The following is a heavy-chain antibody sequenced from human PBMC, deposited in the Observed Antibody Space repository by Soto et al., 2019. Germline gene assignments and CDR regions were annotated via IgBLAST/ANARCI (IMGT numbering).Heavy chain of an antibody. Sequence: QVQLVQSGAEVKKPGASVKVSCKASGYTFTGYYMHWVRQAPGQGLEWMGWINPNSGGTNYAQKFLGRVTMTRDTSISTAYMELSRLRSDDTAVYYCARDRGVGATSDAFDIWGQGTMVTVSS. CDR2: INPNSGGT. J-gene: IGHJ3*02. CDR1: GYTFTGYY. CDR3: ARDRGVGATSDAFDI. D-gene: IGHD1-26*01. V-gene: IGHV1-2*02.